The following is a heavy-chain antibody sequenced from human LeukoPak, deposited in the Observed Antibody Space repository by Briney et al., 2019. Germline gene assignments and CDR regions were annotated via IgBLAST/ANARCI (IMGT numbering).Heavy chain of an antibody. CDR1: GFTVSSNE. J-gene: IGHJ4*02. Sequence: GGSLRLSCAASGFTVSSNEMSWVRQAPGKGLEWVAFIRYDGSNKYYADSVKGRFTISRDNSKNTLYLQMNSLRVEDTAVYYCATLPYYYDSSGSYYFDYWGQGTLVTVSS. V-gene: IGHV3-30*02. D-gene: IGHD3-22*01. CDR3: ATLPYYYDSSGSYYFDY. CDR2: IRYDGSNK.